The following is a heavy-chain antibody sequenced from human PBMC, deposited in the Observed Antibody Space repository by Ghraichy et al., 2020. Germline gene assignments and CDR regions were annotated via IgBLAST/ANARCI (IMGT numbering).Heavy chain of an antibody. D-gene: IGHD3-3*01. CDR3: ARGRRGSIFGVVIIYDYFDY. V-gene: IGHV4-34*01. J-gene: IGHJ4*02. CDR1: GGSFSGYY. CDR2: INHSGST. Sequence: SQTLSLTCAVYGGSFSGYYWSWIRQPPGKGLEWIGEINHSGSTNYNPSLKSRVTISVDTSKNQFSLKLSSVTAADTAVYYCARGRRGSIFGVVIIYDYFDYWGQGTLVTVSS.